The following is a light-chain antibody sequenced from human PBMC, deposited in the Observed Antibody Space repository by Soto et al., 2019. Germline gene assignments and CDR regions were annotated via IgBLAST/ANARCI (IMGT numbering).Light chain of an antibody. CDR1: QSVDSY. CDR2: TVS. V-gene: IGKV3-15*01. Sequence: IMMTQSPATLSVSPGERATLSCRASQSVDSYLAWYQQKPGQPPSLLIYTVSTRATGIPARFSGSGSGTEFTLTISSLQSEDFAVYYCQQYNNWPPITFGQGTRLENK. J-gene: IGKJ5*01. CDR3: QQYNNWPPIT.